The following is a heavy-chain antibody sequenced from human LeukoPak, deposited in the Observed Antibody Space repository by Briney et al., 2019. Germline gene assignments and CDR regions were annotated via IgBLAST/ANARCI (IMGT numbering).Heavy chain of an antibody. CDR1: GDSISSGDYS. Sequence: SETLSLTCAVSGDSISSGDYSWSWIRQPSGKGLEWIGYIFHSGPSYYNPSLKSRVTISVDRSKNQFSLRLTSVTAADTAVYYCARDLWFVNAPGSWLDPWGQGILVTVSS. V-gene: IGHV4-30-2*01. J-gene: IGHJ5*02. CDR3: ARDLWFVNAPGSWLDP. CDR2: IFHSGPS. D-gene: IGHD3-10*01.